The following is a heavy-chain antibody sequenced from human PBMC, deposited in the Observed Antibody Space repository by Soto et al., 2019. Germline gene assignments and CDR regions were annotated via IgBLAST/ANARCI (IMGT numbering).Heavy chain of an antibody. V-gene: IGHV2-26*01. CDR3: ARRHLAVAVSPWFDP. J-gene: IGHJ5*02. CDR1: GLSITDSEMG. D-gene: IGHD6-19*01. Sequence: QVTLKESGPVLVKPTETLTLRCTVSGLSITDSEMGVSWIRQPPGQPLEWLAHIDSSGEKSYRTFLKSRLAFSKDTSKSQIVLTMTNMDPADTATYYCARRHLAVAVSPWFDPWGQGIPVTVSS. CDR2: IDSSGEK.